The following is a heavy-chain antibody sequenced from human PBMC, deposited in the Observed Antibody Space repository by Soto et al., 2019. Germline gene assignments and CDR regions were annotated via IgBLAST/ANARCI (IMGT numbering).Heavy chain of an antibody. Sequence: HPGGSLRLSCAASGFTFSNNAMSWVRQAPGRGLERVSSISGSGGSTFYTNSVKGRFTISRDNFRNTLYLQMNSLRAEDTAVYYCAREMPTPSSWYGSYYYYGMDVWGQGTTVTVSS. CDR2: ISGSGGST. V-gene: IGHV3-23*01. CDR3: AREMPTPSSWYGSYYYYGMDV. CDR1: GFTFSNNA. J-gene: IGHJ6*02. D-gene: IGHD6-13*01.